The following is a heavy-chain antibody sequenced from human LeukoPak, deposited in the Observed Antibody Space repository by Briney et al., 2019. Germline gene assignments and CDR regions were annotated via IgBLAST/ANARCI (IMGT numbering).Heavy chain of an antibody. D-gene: IGHD2/OR15-2a*01. CDR1: GFTFSSYA. CDR2: ISGSGGST. J-gene: IGHJ4*02. V-gene: IGHV3-23*01. CDR3: AKERLWESPTYYFDY. Sequence: GSLRHSCAASGFTFSSYAMSWVRQAPGKGLEWVSAISGSGGSTYYADSVKGRSTISRDNSKNTLYLQMNSLRAEDTAVYYCAKERLWESPTYYFDYWGQGTLVTVSS.